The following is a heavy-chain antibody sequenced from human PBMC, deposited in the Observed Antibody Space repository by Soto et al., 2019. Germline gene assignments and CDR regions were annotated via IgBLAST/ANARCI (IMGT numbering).Heavy chain of an antibody. V-gene: IGHV4-39*01. J-gene: IGHJ4*02. D-gene: IGHD2-15*01. CDR3: ARHTPAISISDH. CDR1: GDSISISSYY. CDR2: IYYSGST. Sequence: SETLSLTCAVSGDSISISSYYWGWIRQPPGKGLEWIGNIYYSGSTYYNPSLKSRVTFSVDTSKKQFSLKLSSVTAADTAVYYCARHTPAISISDHWGQGTLVTVSS.